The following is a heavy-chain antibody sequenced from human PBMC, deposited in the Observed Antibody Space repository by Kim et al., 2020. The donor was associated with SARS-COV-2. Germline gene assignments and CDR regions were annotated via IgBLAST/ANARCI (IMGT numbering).Heavy chain of an antibody. D-gene: IGHD2-15*01. CDR1: GGSISSSNW. V-gene: IGHV4-4*02. J-gene: IGHJ6*02. CDR3: ARDFGAGGGGFRTGGHYYGMDV. Sequence: SETLSLTCAVSGGSISSSNWWSWVRQPPGKGLEWIGEIYHSGSTNYNPSLKSRVTISVDKSKNQFSLKLSSVTAADTAVYYCARDFGAGGGGFRTGGHYYGMDVWGQGTTVTVSS. CDR2: IYHSGST.